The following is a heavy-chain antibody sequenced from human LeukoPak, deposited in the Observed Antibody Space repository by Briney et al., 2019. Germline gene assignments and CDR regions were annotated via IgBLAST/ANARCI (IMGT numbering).Heavy chain of an antibody. CDR2: INPNSGGT. CDR3: ARDPWATYSDYDSHY. Sequence: ASVKVSCKASGYIFTGYYIHWVRQAPGQGLEWMGWINPNSGGTKNAQKIQGRVTMTRDTSISTAYMDLSRLRSDDTAVFYCARDPWATYSDYDSHYWGQGTLVTVSS. V-gene: IGHV1-2*02. J-gene: IGHJ4*02. CDR1: GYIFTGYY. D-gene: IGHD5-12*01.